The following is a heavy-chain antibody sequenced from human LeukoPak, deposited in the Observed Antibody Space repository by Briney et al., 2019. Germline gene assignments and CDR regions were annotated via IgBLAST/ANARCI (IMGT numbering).Heavy chain of an antibody. CDR3: AREDWNDDYYYMDV. Sequence: PSETLSLTXTVSGGSISSGDYWSWIRQPPGKGLERIGYIYYSGSTYYNPSLKSRVTISVDTSKNQFSLKLSSVTAADTAVYYCAREDWNDDYYYMDVWGKGTTVTVSS. D-gene: IGHD1-1*01. V-gene: IGHV4-30-4*08. CDR1: GGSISSGDY. CDR2: IYYSGST. J-gene: IGHJ6*03.